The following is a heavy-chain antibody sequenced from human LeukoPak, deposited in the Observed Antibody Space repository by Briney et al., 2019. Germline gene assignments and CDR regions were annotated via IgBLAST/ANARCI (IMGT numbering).Heavy chain of an antibody. CDR3: ARGQGWELPHYYYYMDV. CDR1: GGTFSSYA. V-gene: IGHV1-69*06. D-gene: IGHD1-26*01. J-gene: IGHJ6*03. CDR2: IIPIFGTA. Sequence: GSSVKVSCKASGGTFSSYAISWVRQAPGQGLEWMGGIIPIFGTANYAQKFQGRVTITADKSTSTAYMELSSLRSEDTAVYYCARGQGWELPHYYYYMDVWGKGTTVTVSS.